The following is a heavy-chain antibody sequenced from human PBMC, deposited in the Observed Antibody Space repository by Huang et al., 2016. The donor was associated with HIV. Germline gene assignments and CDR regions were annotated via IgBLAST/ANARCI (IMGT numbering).Heavy chain of an antibody. CDR2: ISTDDGNT. J-gene: IGHJ3*02. V-gene: IGHV1-18*01. CDR3: ARVWGDYDYVWGSFRYDAFHI. D-gene: IGHD3-16*02. CDR1: GYTFTSYG. Sequence: QVQLVQSGVEVKKPGASVKVSCKASGYTFTSYGISWVRQAPGQGLEWMGWISTDDGNTNDAQNFQGRVTMTTDISTTTAYMELRSLGSDDTAVYYCARVWGDYDYVWGSFRYDAFHIWGQGTMVTVSS.